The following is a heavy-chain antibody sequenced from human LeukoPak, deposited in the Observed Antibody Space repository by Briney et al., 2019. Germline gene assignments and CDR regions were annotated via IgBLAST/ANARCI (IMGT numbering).Heavy chain of an antibody. J-gene: IGHJ4*02. CDR3: ARGGDPIDY. CDR1: GGSFSGYY. V-gene: IGHV4-34*01. Sequence: SETLSLTCAVYGGSFSGYYWSWIRQPPGKGLEWIGEINHSGSTNYNPSLKSRVTISVDTSKNQFSLKLSSVTAADAAVYYCARGGDPIDYWGQGTLVTVSS. CDR2: INHSGST. D-gene: IGHD2-21*02.